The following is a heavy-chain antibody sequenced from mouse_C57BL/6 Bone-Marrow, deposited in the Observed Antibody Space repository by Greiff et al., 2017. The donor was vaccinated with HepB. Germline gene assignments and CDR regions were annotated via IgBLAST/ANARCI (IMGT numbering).Heavy chain of an antibody. J-gene: IGHJ3*01. D-gene: IGHD2-1*01. CDR2: ISDGGSYT. CDR1: GFTFSSYA. V-gene: IGHV5-4*01. CDR3: ANYYGNPVVAY. Sequence: EVHLVESGGGLVKPGGSLKLSCAASGFTFSSYAMSWVRQTPEKRLEWVATISDGGSYTYYPDNVKGRFTISRDNAKNNLYLQMSHLKSEDTAMYYCANYYGNPVVAYWGQGTLVTVSA.